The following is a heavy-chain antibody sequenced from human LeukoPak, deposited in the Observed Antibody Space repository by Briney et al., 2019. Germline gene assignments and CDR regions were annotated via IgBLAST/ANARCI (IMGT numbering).Heavy chain of an antibody. CDR3: ARRGAFSLFDY. CDR1: VGTFSRYG. D-gene: IGHD3-10*01. Sequence: SVKVPCKASVGTFSRYGFSWVRQAPGQGLEWMGGIIPIFGTANYAQKFQGRVTITADESTSTTYMELSSLRSEDTAVYYCARRGAFSLFDYWGQGTLVTVSS. CDR2: IIPIFGTA. J-gene: IGHJ4*02. V-gene: IGHV1-69*01.